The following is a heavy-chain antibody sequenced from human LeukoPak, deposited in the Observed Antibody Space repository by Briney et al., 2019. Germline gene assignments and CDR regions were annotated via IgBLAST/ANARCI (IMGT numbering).Heavy chain of an antibody. CDR2: IFGSGGSA. V-gene: IGHV3-23*01. Sequence: GGSLRLSCAASGFTFSSYAMYWVRQAPGKGLEWVSGIFGSGGSAHYADSVKGRFTTSRDNSKNRVYLEMNSLRADDTAVYYCAKTTTGYSSGRYPGWPVDYWGQGTLVTVSS. CDR1: GFTFSSYA. D-gene: IGHD6-19*01. CDR3: AKTTTGYSSGRYPGWPVDY. J-gene: IGHJ4*02.